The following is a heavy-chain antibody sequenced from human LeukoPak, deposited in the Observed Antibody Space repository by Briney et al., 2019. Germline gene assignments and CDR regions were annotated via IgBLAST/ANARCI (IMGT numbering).Heavy chain of an antibody. CDR2: ISSSGSTI. CDR1: GFTFSSYE. CDR3: AKERYDGSGAAYDN. D-gene: IGHD3-10*01. V-gene: IGHV3-48*03. Sequence: GGSLRLSCAASGFTFSSYELNWVRQAPGKGLEWVSYISSSGSTIYYADSVKGRFTISRDNAKNSLYLQLNSLRAEDTALYYCAKERYDGSGAAYDNWGQGTLVTVSS. J-gene: IGHJ4*02.